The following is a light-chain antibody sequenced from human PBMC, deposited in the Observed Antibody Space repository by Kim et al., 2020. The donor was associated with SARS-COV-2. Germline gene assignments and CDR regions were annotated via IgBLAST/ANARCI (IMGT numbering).Light chain of an antibody. CDR3: NSRDSSGNLVV. J-gene: IGLJ2*01. CDR2: GKN. V-gene: IGLV3-19*01. Sequence: ALGQTVRITCQGDRLRSYYASWYQQKPGQAPVLVIYGKNNRPSGIPDRFSGSSSGNTASLTITGAQAEDEADYYCNSRDSSGNLVVFGGGTKLTVL. CDR1: RLRSYY.